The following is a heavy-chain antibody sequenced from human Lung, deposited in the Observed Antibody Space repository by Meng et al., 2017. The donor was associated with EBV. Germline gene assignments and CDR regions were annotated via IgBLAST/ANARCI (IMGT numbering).Heavy chain of an antibody. Sequence: VERVGSGGCGVPPWRPLILSCAGSGFTFSSYAMSWVRQAPGKGLEWVSAISGSGGSTYYADSVKGRFTISRDNSKNTLYLQMNSPRAEDTAVYYCAVGATSKEYWGQGTLVTVSS. CDR3: AVGATSKEY. CDR2: ISGSGGST. J-gene: IGHJ4*02. CDR1: GFTFSSYA. D-gene: IGHD1-26*01. V-gene: IGHV3-23*04.